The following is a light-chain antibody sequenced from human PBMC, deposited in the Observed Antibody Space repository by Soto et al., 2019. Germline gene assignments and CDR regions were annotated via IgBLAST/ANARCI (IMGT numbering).Light chain of an antibody. J-gene: IGLJ3*02. Sequence: QAVVTQEPSFSVSPGGTVTLTCGLSSGPVFTSSYPNWYQQTPGQAPRTLIFNTNTRSSGVPERFSGSILGDKAALTITGAQADDDSYYYCLLYLGGGIWVFGGGTQLTVL. V-gene: IGLV8-61*01. CDR3: LLYLGGGIWV. CDR1: SGPVFTSSY. CDR2: NTN.